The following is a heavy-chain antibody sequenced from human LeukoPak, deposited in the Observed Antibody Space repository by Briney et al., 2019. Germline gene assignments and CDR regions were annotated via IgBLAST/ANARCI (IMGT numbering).Heavy chain of an antibody. CDR2: IRSDGSNK. CDR3: ARDYFTFGGVIVAS. J-gene: IGHJ5*02. V-gene: IGHV3-30*02. CDR1: GFSFSSYG. Sequence: PGGSLRLSCAGSGFSFSSYGMHWVRQAPGKGLEWMAFIRSDGSNKYYADSVKGRFTISRDNSKNTLYLQMNSLRAEDTAVYYCARDYFTFGGVIVASWGQGTLVTVSS. D-gene: IGHD3-16*02.